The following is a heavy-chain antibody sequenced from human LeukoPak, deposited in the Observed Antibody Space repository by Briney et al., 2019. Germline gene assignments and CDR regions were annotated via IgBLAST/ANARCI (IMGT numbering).Heavy chain of an antibody. J-gene: IGHJ4*02. Sequence: SETLSLTCAVYGGSFSGYYWSWIRQPPGKGLECIGEINHSGSTNYNPSLKGRVTISVDTSKNQFSLQLNSVTAADTAVYYCARREQSRSYPNFDYWGQGTLVTVSS. CDR2: INHSGST. D-gene: IGHD1-26*01. V-gene: IGHV4-34*01. CDR1: GGSFSGYY. CDR3: ARREQSRSYPNFDY.